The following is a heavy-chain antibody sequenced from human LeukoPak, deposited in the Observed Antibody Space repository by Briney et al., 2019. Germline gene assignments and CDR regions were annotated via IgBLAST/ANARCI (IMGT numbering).Heavy chain of an antibody. V-gene: IGHV3-33*01. Sequence: PGGSLRLSCAASGFTFSSYGMHWVRQAPGKGLEWVAVIWYDGSNKYYADSVKGRFTISRDNSKNTLYLQMNSLRAEDTAVYYCARGPPYSSGWSYFDYWGQGTLVTVPS. CDR1: GFTFSSYG. J-gene: IGHJ4*02. CDR3: ARGPPYSSGWSYFDY. CDR2: IWYDGSNK. D-gene: IGHD6-19*01.